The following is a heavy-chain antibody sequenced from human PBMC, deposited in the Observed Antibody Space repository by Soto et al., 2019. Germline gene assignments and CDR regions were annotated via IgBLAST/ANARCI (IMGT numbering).Heavy chain of an antibody. J-gene: IGHJ3*01. CDR2: INDVSDIST. CDR3: VKDRETALVEAIGAFDV. Sequence: EVQLLQSGGGLVQPGGSLRLSCAASGFAFSNYAMSWVRQAPGKGLEWVSGASINDVSDISTYYVDSVKGRLTIARENANNSRHLQIYSLGSYDTVVYYCVKDRETALVEAIGAFDVWGQVTMVIVSS. D-gene: IGHD2-21*02. V-gene: IGHV3-23*01. CDR1: GFAFSNYA.